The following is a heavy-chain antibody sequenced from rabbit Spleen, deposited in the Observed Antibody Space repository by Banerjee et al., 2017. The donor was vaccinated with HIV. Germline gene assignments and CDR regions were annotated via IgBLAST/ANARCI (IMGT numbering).Heavy chain of an antibody. J-gene: IGHJ2*01. V-gene: IGHV1S7*01. CDR1: GSPVSEICW. CDR2: IDPIFGTA. CDR3: ERGRGSGRGDAVDP. D-gene: IGHD1-1*01. Sequence: GRRVATGGSFGVYCNASGSPVSEICWTNWVGQAPGKGLEWIGYIDPIFGTAAYASWVNGRFTISCANAKTTVDLQMNSMPAAAAAASVCERGRGSGRGDAVDPWGQGTLVTVS.